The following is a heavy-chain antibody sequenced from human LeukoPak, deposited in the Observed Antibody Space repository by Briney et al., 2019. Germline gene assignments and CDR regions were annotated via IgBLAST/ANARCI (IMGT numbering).Heavy chain of an antibody. Sequence: GGSLRLSCAASGFTFNSFAMNWVRQAPGKGLEWVSSISGSDGSSHYADFVKGRFTISRDNSKNTLYLQMNSLRAEDTAVYYCARDGARYYYDSSGYYSLLGYWGQGTLVTVSS. D-gene: IGHD3-22*01. CDR2: ISGSDGSS. V-gene: IGHV3-23*01. CDR1: GFTFNSFA. CDR3: ARDGARYYYDSSGYYSLLGY. J-gene: IGHJ4*02.